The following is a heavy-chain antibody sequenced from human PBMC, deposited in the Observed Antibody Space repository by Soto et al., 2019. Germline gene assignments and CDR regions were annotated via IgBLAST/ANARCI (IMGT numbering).Heavy chain of an antibody. CDR1: GGSFSGYY. J-gene: IGHJ6*02. V-gene: IGHV4-34*01. Sequence: PSETLSLTCAVYGGSFSGYYWSWIRQPPGKGLEWIGEINHSGSTNYNPSLKSRVTISVDTSKNQFSLKLSSVTAADTAVYYCARLSVVTAIKDVPNYYYYYYGLDVWGQGTTATVSS. CDR3: ARLSVVTAIKDVPNYYYYYYGLDV. D-gene: IGHD2-21*02. CDR2: INHSGST.